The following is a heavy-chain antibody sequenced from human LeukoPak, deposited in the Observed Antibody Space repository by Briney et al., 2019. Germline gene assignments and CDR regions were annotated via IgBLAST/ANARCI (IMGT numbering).Heavy chain of an antibody. V-gene: IGHV3-66*01. CDR1: GFTVSSNC. J-gene: IGHJ3*02. Sequence: GGSLRLACAASGFTVSSNCMSWVRQAPGKGLEWVSLIYSDGSTYYADSVKGRFTISRDNSKNTLYLQMNSLRAEDTAVYYCARRERPGYSYGRGTLDIWGQGTMVTVSS. CDR3: ARRERPGYSYGRGTLDI. D-gene: IGHD5-18*01. CDR2: IYSDGST.